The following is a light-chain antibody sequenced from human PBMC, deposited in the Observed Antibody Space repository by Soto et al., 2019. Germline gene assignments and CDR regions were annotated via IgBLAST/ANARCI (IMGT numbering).Light chain of an antibody. Sequence: EIVLTQSPGTLSLSPGERATLSCRASQSVSSNYLAWYQQRPGQAPRLLIKTASIRATAIPDRFSGSGSGADFTLTISRLEPEDFAVYYCQQYSTSLITFGQGTRLEI. J-gene: IGKJ5*01. V-gene: IGKV3-20*01. CDR3: QQYSTSLIT. CDR2: TAS. CDR1: QSVSSNY.